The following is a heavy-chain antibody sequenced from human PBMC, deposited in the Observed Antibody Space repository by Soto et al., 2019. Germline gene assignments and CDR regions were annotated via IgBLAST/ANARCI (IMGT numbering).Heavy chain of an antibody. CDR3: ARTTTLRPFDP. V-gene: IGHV1-3*05. Sequence: QVQLVQSGAEEKKPGASVKVSCKASGYTFTSYAMHWVRQAPGQRLEWMGWINAGNGNTKYSQKFQGRVTITRDTSASTAYMERSSLRSEDTAVYYCARTTTLRPFDPWGQGTLVTVSS. CDR1: GYTFTSYA. J-gene: IGHJ5*02. D-gene: IGHD3-3*01. CDR2: INAGNGNT.